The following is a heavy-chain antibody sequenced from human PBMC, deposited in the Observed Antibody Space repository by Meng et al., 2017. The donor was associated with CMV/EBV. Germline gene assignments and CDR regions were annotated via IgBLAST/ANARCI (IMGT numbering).Heavy chain of an antibody. J-gene: IGHJ6*02. D-gene: IGHD4-17*01. CDR2: ISSSSSYI. CDR1: GFTFSSYS. V-gene: IGHV3-21*01. CDR3: ARDSGQEDYAGGVGMDV. Sequence: GGSLRLSCAASGFTFSSYSMNWVRQAPGKGLEWVSSISSSSSYIYYADSVKGRFTISRDNAKNSLYLQMNSLRAEDTAVYYCARDSGQEDYAGGVGMDVWGQGTMVTVSS.